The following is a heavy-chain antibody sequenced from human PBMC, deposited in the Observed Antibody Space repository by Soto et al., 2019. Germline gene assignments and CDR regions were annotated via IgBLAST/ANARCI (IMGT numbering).Heavy chain of an antibody. CDR3: ARTHIVGATFDY. J-gene: IGHJ4*02. D-gene: IGHD1-26*01. Sequence: VSVKVSCKAAGYTFTSYYMHWVRQAPGQGLEWMGIINPSGGSTSYAQKFQGRVTMTRDTSTSTVYMELSSLRSEDTAVYYCARTHIVGATFDYWGQGTLVTVSS. CDR2: INPSGGST. CDR1: GYTFTSYY. V-gene: IGHV1-46*01.